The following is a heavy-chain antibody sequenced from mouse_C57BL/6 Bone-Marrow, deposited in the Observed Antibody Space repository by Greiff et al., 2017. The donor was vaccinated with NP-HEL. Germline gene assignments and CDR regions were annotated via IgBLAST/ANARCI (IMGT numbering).Heavy chain of an antibody. J-gene: IGHJ2*01. Sequence: QVQLLQPGAELVKPGASVKMSCQASGYTFTSYWINWVKQRPGQGLEWIGDIYPGSGSTNYNEKFKSKATLTVDKSSSTAYMQLSSLTSDDSAVYYCARWSYYVCGDGYWGQGTTLTVSS. CDR2: IYPGSGST. V-gene: IGHV1-55*01. CDR1: GYTFTSYW. D-gene: IGHD2-1*01. CDR3: ARWSYYVCGDGY.